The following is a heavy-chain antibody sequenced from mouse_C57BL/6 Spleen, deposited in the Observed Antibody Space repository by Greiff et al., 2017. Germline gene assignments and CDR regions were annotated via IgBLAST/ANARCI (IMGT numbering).Heavy chain of an antibody. V-gene: IGHV5-17*01. CDR1: GFTFSDYG. CDR3: ARSLYGAPFAY. D-gene: IGHD1-1*01. J-gene: IGHJ3*01. Sequence: EVKLMESGGGLVKPGGSLKLSCAASGFTFSDYGMHWVRQAPEKGLEWVAYISSGSSTIYYADTVQGRFTISRDNAKNTLFLQMTSLRSEDTAMYYCARSLYGAPFAYWGQGTLVTVSA. CDR2: ISSGSSTI.